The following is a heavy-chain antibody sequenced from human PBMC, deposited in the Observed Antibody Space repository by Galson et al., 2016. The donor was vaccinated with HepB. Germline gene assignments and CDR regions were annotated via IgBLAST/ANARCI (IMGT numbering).Heavy chain of an antibody. CDR1: GGSISTSSFY. CDR2: ILYSGTT. Sequence: SETLSLTCTVSGGSISTSSFYWGWIRQPPGKGLEWIGNILYSGTTYNNPSLKSRVTITVDTSKNQFSLKLTSVTAADTAAYYCARTGRSGSSYGGIQGTFDVWGQGTMVTVSS. CDR3: ARTGRSGSSYGGIQGTFDV. V-gene: IGHV4-39*01. D-gene: IGHD5-18*01. J-gene: IGHJ3*01.